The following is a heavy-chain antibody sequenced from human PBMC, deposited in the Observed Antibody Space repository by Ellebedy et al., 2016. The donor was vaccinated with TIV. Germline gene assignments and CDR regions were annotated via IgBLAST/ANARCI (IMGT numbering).Heavy chain of an antibody. CDR3: ARELGGSGGSDFDH. CDR2: IWYAGTAK. D-gene: IGHD2-15*01. J-gene: IGHJ4*02. Sequence: PGGSLRLSCAASEFTFSTYHMHWVRQAPGKGLEWVAVIWYAGTAKFYAESVKGRFTISRDNSQNTLYLEMNSLRADDTALYYCARELGGSGGSDFDHWGQGTLVTVSS. CDR1: EFTFSTYH. V-gene: IGHV3-33*01.